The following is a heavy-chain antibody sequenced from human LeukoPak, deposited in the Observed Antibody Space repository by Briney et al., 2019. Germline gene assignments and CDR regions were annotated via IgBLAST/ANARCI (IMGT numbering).Heavy chain of an antibody. D-gene: IGHD5-18*01. V-gene: IGHV3-66*01. CDR3: ASDSYGYSGAFDI. J-gene: IGHJ3*02. CDR2: IYSGGST. CDR1: GFTVSSNY. Sequence: HPGGSLRLSCAASGFTVSSNYMSWVRQAPGKGLEWVSVIYSGGSTYYADSVKGRFTISRDNSKNTLYLQMNSLRAEDTAVYYCASDSYGYSGAFDIWGQGTMVTVSS.